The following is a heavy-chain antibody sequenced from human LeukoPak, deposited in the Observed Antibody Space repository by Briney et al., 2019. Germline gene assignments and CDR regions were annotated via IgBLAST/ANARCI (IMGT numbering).Heavy chain of an antibody. J-gene: IGHJ3*02. Sequence: SETLSLTCSVSADSFSSHHWTWIRQPPGKGLEWLGYISYIGSTNYNPSLESRVTISIDTSKNQFSLKLSSVTAADSAVYYGARVLVTVTKGFDIWGQGTMVSVSS. CDR1: ADSFSSHH. D-gene: IGHD4-17*01. CDR3: ARVLVTVTKGFDI. V-gene: IGHV4-59*11. CDR2: ISYIGST.